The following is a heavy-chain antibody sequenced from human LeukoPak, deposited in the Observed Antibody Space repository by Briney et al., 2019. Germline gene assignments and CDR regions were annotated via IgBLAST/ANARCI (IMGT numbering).Heavy chain of an antibody. Sequence: GGSLRLSCAASGFTFSSYAMSWVSQAPGKGLEWVSAISGSGGSTYYADSVKGRFTISRDNSKNTLYLQMNSLRAEDTAVYYCAKVVTVAYYDILTGHDGGEFDYWGQGNLVTVSS. CDR3: AKVVTVAYYDILTGHDGGEFDY. CDR1: GFTFSSYA. CDR2: ISGSGGST. J-gene: IGHJ4*02. D-gene: IGHD3-9*01. V-gene: IGHV3-23*01.